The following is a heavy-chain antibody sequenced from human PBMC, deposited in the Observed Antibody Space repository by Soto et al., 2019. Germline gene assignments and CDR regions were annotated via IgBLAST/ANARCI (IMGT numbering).Heavy chain of an antibody. CDR3: ATCGVYCSGGSCFPNWFDP. V-gene: IGHV1-18*01. CDR1: GYTFTSYG. Sequence: QVQLVQSGAEVKKPGASVKVSCKASGYTFTSYGISWVRQAPGQGLEWMGWISAYNGNTNYAQKLQGRVTMTTDTSTSTSYMELRSLRSDDTAVYYCATCGVYCSGGSCFPNWFDPWGQGTLVTVSS. CDR2: ISAYNGNT. J-gene: IGHJ5*02. D-gene: IGHD2-15*01.